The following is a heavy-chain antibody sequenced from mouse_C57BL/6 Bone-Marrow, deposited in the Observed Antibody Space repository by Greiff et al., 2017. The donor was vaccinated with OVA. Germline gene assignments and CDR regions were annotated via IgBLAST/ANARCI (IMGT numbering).Heavy chain of an antibody. CDR3: TRSTYYGSIHWCFEV. D-gene: IGHD1-1*01. CDR2: IDPETGGT. V-gene: IGHV1-15*01. J-gene: IGHJ1*03. CDR1: GYTFTDYE. Sequence: GASVTLSCKASGYTFTDYEMHWVKQTPVHGLEWIGAIDPETGGTAYNQKFKGKAILTADKSSSTAYMELRSLTSEDSAVYYCTRSTYYGSIHWCFEVWGT.